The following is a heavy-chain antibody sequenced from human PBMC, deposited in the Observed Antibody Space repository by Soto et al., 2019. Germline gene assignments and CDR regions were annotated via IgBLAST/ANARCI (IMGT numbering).Heavy chain of an antibody. V-gene: IGHV4-59*01. D-gene: IGHD3-22*01. Sequence: SETLSLTCTVSCGSISSYYWSWIRQPPGKGLEWIGYIYYSGSTKYNPSLKSRVTISVDTSKNQFSLKLSSVTAADTAVNYCGRDRGDYDSRGQDAFDIWGQGTMVTVSS. CDR3: GRDRGDYDSRGQDAFDI. J-gene: IGHJ3*02. CDR2: IYYSGST. CDR1: CGSISSYY.